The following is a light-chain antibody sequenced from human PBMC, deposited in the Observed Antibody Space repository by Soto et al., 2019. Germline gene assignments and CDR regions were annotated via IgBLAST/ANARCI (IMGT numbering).Light chain of an antibody. J-gene: IGKJ1*01. CDR2: GAS. Sequence: EIVLTQSPGTLSLSPGERATLSCRASQRISNSYLAWYQQKPGQAPRLLIYGASSRATGIPDRFSGSGSGTDFTLTISRLEPEDFAVYYCQQYGGSPRTFGQGTKVDIK. V-gene: IGKV3-20*01. CDR3: QQYGGSPRT. CDR1: QRISNSY.